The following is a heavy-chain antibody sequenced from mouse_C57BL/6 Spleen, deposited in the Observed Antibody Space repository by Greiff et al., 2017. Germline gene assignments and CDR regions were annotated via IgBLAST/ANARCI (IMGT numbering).Heavy chain of an antibody. CDR1: GYTFTDYN. V-gene: IGHV1-18*01. J-gene: IGHJ2*01. D-gene: IGHD2-2*01. CDR2: INPNNGGT. Sequence: EVQLQQSGPELVKPGASVKIPCKASGYTFTDYNMDWVKQSHGKSLEWIGDINPNNGGTIYNQKFKGKATLTVDKSSSTAYMELRSLTSEDTAVYYCARLMAQYGYDPWSFDYWGQGTTLTVSS. CDR3: ARLMAQYGYDPWSFDY.